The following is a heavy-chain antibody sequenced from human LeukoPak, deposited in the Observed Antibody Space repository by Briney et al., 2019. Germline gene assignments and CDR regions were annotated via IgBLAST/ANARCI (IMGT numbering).Heavy chain of an antibody. CDR1: GGSFSGDY. CDR2: INHSGST. Sequence: SETLSLTCAVYGGSFSGDYWSWIRQPPGKGLEWIGQINHSGSTNYNPSLKSRVTISLDTSKNQFSLKLRFVTAADTAVYYCAKHLRRRFFSKTLGFDPWGQGTLVTVSS. J-gene: IGHJ5*02. D-gene: IGHD3-3*01. CDR3: AKHLRRRFFSKTLGFDP. V-gene: IGHV4-34*01.